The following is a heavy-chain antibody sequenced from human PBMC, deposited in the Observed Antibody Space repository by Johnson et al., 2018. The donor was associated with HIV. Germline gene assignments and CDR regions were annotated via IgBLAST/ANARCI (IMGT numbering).Heavy chain of an antibody. D-gene: IGHD4-11*01. CDR2: IKSKTGGGTT. J-gene: IGHJ3*01. CDR1: GFTFINAW. V-gene: IGHV3-15*01. CDR3: STDVTDTVTTYYNAFDV. Sequence: VQLVESGGGLVQPGRSLRLSCAASGFTFINAWMNWVRQAPGKGLEWVGHIKSKTGGGTTDYAAPVKGRFTISRDDSKNTLYLQMNSLKTEDTAVYYCSTDVTDTVTTYYNAFDVWGQGTMVTVSS.